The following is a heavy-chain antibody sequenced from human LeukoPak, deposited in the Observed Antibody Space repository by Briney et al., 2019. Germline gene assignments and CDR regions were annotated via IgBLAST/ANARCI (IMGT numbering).Heavy chain of an antibody. CDR3: ATTYDSSGYSAFVI. CDR1: GYTLTELS. CDR2: FDPEDGET. Sequence: ASVKVSCKVSGYTLTELSMHWVRQAPGKGLEWMGGFDPEDGETIYAQKFQGRVTMTEDTSTDTAYMELSSLRSEDTAVYYCATTYDSSGYSAFVIWGQGTMVTVSS. V-gene: IGHV1-24*01. D-gene: IGHD3-22*01. J-gene: IGHJ3*02.